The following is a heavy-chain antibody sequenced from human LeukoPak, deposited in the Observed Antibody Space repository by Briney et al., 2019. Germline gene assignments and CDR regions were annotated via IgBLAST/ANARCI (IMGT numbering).Heavy chain of an antibody. V-gene: IGHV4-59*08. CDR3: ARHGGTLDYFDY. CDR2: ISYGEAT. CDR1: GGSISSYY. J-gene: IGHJ4*02. D-gene: IGHD1-26*01. Sequence: SETLSLTCTVSGGSISSYYWSWIRPPPRQGLEWIGNISYGEATSYNPSLKRRVTISVDSPKNRFSLRLSSLTAAHTALSYCARHGGTLDYFDYWGPGSLVTVSS.